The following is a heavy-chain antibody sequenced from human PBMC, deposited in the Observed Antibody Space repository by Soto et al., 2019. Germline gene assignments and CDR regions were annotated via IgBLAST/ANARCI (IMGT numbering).Heavy chain of an antibody. Sequence: GGSLRLSCAASGFTFSNYAMHWVRQAPGEGLEWVAVISYDGSNKYYADSVKGRFTISRDNSKNTLYLQMNSLKAEDTAVYYCARGHGYLPHDPHFFDYWGQGTLVTVSS. V-gene: IGHV3-30-3*01. D-gene: IGHD2-15*01. J-gene: IGHJ4*02. CDR2: ISYDGSNK. CDR3: ARGHGYLPHDPHFFDY. CDR1: GFTFSNYA.